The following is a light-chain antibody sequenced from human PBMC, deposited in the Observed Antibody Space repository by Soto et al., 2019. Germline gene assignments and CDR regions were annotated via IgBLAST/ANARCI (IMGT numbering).Light chain of an antibody. CDR2: AAS. J-gene: IGKJ1*01. Sequence: DIPMTQSPSSLSASVGDRVTITCRASQSISNYLNWYQQKPGKAPKLLIYAASSLQSGVPSRFSGRGSGTDFTLTITSLQPEDFTTYYCQQTYSPLWTFGQGTKVEIK. CDR3: QQTYSPLWT. V-gene: IGKV1-39*01. CDR1: QSISNY.